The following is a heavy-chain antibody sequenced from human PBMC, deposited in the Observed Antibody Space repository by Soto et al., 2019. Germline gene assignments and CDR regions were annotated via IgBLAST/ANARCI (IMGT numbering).Heavy chain of an antibody. CDR3: ARSWVRFYGSGSDGVKLRYYGMDV. CDR1: GGTFSSYA. Sequence: QVQLVQSGAEVKKPGSSVKVSCKASGGTFSSYAISWVRQAPGQGLEWMGGIIPIFGTANYEQKFQGRVTITADESTSTAYMELSSLRSEDTAVYYCARSWVRFYGSGSDGVKLRYYGMDVWGQGTTVTVSS. CDR2: IIPIFGTA. D-gene: IGHD3-10*01. J-gene: IGHJ6*02. V-gene: IGHV1-69*01.